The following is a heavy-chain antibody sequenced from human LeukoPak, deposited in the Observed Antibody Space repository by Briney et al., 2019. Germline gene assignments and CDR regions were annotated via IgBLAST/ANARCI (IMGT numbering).Heavy chain of an antibody. CDR3: AKVPYTSSNYYFDY. J-gene: IGHJ4*02. CDR1: GFTFSNYA. Sequence: GGSLRLSCAASGFTFSNYAMSWVRQAPGKGLEWVSVIRGSDDNTYYADSVKGRFTISRDNSRNTLPLQMNSLRAEDTAVYYCAKVPYTSSNYYFDYWGQGTLVTVSS. D-gene: IGHD5-18*01. V-gene: IGHV3-23*01. CDR2: IRGSDDNT.